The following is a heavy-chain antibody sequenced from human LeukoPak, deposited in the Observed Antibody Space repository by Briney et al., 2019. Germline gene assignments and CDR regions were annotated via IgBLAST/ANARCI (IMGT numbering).Heavy chain of an antibody. CDR2: IRHDGTE. D-gene: IGHD5-24*01. Sequence: GGSLRLSCAASGVIIRGDGMHWGRQAPGKGLEWVAFIRHDGTEYHTDSVKGRFTISRDNSKSTLFLQMNSLGAEDTAVYYCGKGRERDYNCLDSWGQGTLVTVSS. CDR1: GVIIRGDG. V-gene: IGHV3-30*02. J-gene: IGHJ4*02. CDR3: GKGRERDYNCLDS.